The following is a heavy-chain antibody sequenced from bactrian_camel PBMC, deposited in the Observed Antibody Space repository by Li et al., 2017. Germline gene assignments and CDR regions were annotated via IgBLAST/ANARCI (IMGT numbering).Heavy chain of an antibody. V-gene: IGHV3S55*01. CDR1: GITYKGPC. J-gene: IGHJ4*01. Sequence: QLVESGGGSVQAEGSLRLSCVASGITYKGPCMGWFRQTPGKERELVASMEGYGRELYANAVKGRFTMTREKDKNVLYLQMNSLKLGDTGMYHCAARRNPVDCGWDSVFTYWGPWTQVTVS. D-gene: IGHD3*01. CDR3: AARRNPVDCGWDSVFTY. CDR2: MEGYGRE.